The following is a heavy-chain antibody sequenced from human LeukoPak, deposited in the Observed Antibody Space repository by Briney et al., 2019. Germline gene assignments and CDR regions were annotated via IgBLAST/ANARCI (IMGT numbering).Heavy chain of an antibody. Sequence: ASVKVSCKASGYTFTSYYMHWVRQAPGQGVEWMGIINPSGGITTYAQKFQGRVTMTRDTSTSTVYMELSSLRSEDTAVYYCARPTSIIPAANIYYYFYGMDVWGQGTTVTVSS. CDR3: ARPTSIIPAANIYYYFYGMDV. V-gene: IGHV1-46*01. J-gene: IGHJ6*02. D-gene: IGHD2-2*01. CDR1: GYTFTSYY. CDR2: INPSGGIT.